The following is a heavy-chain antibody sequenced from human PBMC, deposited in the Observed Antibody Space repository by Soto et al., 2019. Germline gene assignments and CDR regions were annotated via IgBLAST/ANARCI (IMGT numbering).Heavy chain of an antibody. D-gene: IGHD5-12*01. CDR1: GFTFRSYA. CDR3: AKVIMSGYAYFDY. CDR2: ISGSGGST. V-gene: IGHV3-23*01. J-gene: IGHJ4*02. Sequence: PGGSLSPSCSASGFTFRSYATSWVRDSPGKGLEWVSAISGSGGSTYYADSVKGRFTISRDNSKNTLYLQMNSLRAEDTAVYYCAKVIMSGYAYFDYWGQGTLVTVSS.